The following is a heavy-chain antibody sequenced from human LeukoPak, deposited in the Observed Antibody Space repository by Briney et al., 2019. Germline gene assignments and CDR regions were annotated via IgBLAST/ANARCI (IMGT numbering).Heavy chain of an antibody. CDR2: IHYSGST. J-gene: IGHJ4*02. CDR3: ASYIAASGLYYFDY. Sequence: SETLSLTCTVSGGSISSYYWSWTRQPPGKGQEWIGYIHYSGSTNYNPSLKSRVTISVDTSKNQFSLKLNSVTAADTAVYYCASYIAASGLYYFDYWGQGTQVTVSS. D-gene: IGHD6-13*01. CDR1: GGSISSYY. V-gene: IGHV4-59*01.